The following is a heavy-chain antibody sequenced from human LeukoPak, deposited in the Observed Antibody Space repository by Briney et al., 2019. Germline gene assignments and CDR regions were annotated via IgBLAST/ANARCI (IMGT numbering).Heavy chain of an antibody. CDR2: IYHSWST. J-gene: IGHJ4*02. Sequence: SETLSLTCTVSGDSISSYYWSWIRQPPGKGLEWIGYIYHSWSTNYNPCLKSRVTISADTSKHQFSLKLASVTAADTAVYYCATGYSSTWYYFDYWGQGTLVTVSS. V-gene: IGHV4-59*01. CDR1: GDSISSYY. CDR3: ATGYSSTWYYFDY. D-gene: IGHD6-13*01.